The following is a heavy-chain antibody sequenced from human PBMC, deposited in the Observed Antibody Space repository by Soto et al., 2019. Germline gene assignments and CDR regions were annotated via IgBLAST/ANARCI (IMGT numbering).Heavy chain of an antibody. CDR2: INPNTGGT. D-gene: IGHD6-6*01. CDR3: ARDFSSSADGFDY. V-gene: IGHV1-2*02. Sequence: QVQLVQAGAEVKKPGASVKVSCKASGYTFTDNYIHWVRQAPGHGLEWMGWINPNTGGTNYAQKFQGRVTVTRDTSITTAYMELCRLRSDDTALYYCARDFSSSADGFDYWGQVTLVTVSS. CDR1: GYTFTDNY. J-gene: IGHJ4*02.